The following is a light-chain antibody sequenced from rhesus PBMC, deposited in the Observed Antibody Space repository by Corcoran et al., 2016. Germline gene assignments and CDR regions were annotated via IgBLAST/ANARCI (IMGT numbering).Light chain of an antibody. CDR1: QGIRNN. CDR2: GAS. Sequence: DIQMTQSPSSLSASVGDRVTITCQASQGIRNNLAWYQQKTGKVPKLLIYGASTLQSGVPSRFSGSGSGTDFTLTISSLQPEDFATYYCQQGYGVPYSFGQGTKVEIK. J-gene: IGKJ2*01. CDR3: QQGYGVPYS. V-gene: IGKV1S17*01.